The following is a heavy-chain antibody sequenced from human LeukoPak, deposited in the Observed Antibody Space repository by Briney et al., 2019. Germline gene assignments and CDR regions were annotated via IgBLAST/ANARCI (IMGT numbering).Heavy chain of an antibody. D-gene: IGHD5-18*01. V-gene: IGHV1-18*01. CDR2: ISAYNGNT. CDR1: GYTFTSYG. Sequence: ASVKVSCKASGYTFTSYGISWVRQAPGQGLEWMGWISAYNGNTNYAQKLQGRVTMTTDTSTSTAYMELRSLRSDDTAVYYCARVKRGGWLLVWVVDAFDIWGQGTMVTVSS. J-gene: IGHJ3*02. CDR3: ARVKRGGWLLVWVVDAFDI.